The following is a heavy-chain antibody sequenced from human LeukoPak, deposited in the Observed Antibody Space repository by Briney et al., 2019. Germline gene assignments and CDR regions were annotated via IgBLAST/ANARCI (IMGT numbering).Heavy chain of an antibody. Sequence: ASVKVSCKASGYTFTGYYMHWVRQAPGQGLEWMGWINPNSGGTNYAQKFQGRVNMTRDTSISTDYMELRRLRCDDTAVYYSARVVDYSNYYFDYWGEGTLVTVSS. CDR2: INPNSGGT. V-gene: IGHV1-2*02. J-gene: IGHJ4*02. CDR1: GYTFTGYY. D-gene: IGHD4-11*01. CDR3: ARVVDYSNYYFDY.